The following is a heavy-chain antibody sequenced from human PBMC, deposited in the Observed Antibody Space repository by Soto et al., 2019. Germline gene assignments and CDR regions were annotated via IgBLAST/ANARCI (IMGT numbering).Heavy chain of an antibody. CDR2: ISSSGSTI. D-gene: IGHD3-3*01. CDR1: GFTFSDYY. Sequence: QVQLVESGGGLVKPGGSLRLSCAASGFTFSDYYMSWIRQAPGKGLEWVSYISSSGSTIYYADSVKGRFTISRDNAKNSQYLQMNSLRAEDTAVYYCASSLNTIFGVVILDGAFDIWGQGTMVTGSS. J-gene: IGHJ3*02. V-gene: IGHV3-11*01. CDR3: ASSLNTIFGVVILDGAFDI.